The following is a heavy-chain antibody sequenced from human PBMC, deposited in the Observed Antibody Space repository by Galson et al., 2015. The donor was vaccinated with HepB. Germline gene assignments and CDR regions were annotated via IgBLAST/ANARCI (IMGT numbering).Heavy chain of an antibody. CDR1: GYTFTPYY. CDR2: MNPNSGNT. D-gene: IGHD2-15*01. V-gene: IGHV1-8*01. Sequence: SVKVSCKASGYTFTPYYINWVRQANGQGLEWMGWMNPNSGNTGYAQKFQGRVTMTRNTSISTAYMELSSLRSEDTAIYYCARQSGAYHWFDPWGQGTLVTVSS. CDR3: ARQSGAYHWFDP. J-gene: IGHJ5*02.